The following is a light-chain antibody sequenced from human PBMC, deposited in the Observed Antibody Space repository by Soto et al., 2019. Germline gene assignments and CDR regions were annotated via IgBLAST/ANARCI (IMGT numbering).Light chain of an antibody. CDR3: QKYNSAPLT. V-gene: IGKV1-27*01. Sequence: DIQMTQSPSSVSASVGDRVTITCRASQDISNYLNWYQQKPGKAPKLLIYDASNLETGVPSRFSGSGSGTDFTLTISSLQPEDVATYYCQKYNSAPLTFGGGTKVDIK. J-gene: IGKJ4*01. CDR1: QDISNY. CDR2: DAS.